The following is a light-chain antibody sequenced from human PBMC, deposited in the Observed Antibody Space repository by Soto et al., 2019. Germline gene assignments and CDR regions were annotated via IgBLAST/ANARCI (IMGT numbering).Light chain of an antibody. CDR2: WAS. J-gene: IGKJ3*01. CDR3: QQHYSSPFT. CDR1: QSVLYSSNNRNY. V-gene: IGKV4-1*01. Sequence: DIVMTQSPDSLAVSLGERATINYKSSQSVLYSSNNRNYLLWYQQKPGQPPKLLFYWASTRESGVPDRFSGSGSGTDFTLTISSLQAEDVAVYYCQQHYSSPFTFGPGTKVDIK.